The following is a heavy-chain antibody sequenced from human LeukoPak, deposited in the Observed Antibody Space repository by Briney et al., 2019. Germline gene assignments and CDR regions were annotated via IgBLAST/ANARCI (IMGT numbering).Heavy chain of an antibody. J-gene: IGHJ6*02. CDR2: ISWNSGSI. Sequence: GGSLRLSCAASGFTFDDYAMHWVRQAPGKGLEWVSGISWNSGSIGYADSVKGRFTISRDNAKNSLYLQMNSLTAEDTALYYCAKGSSSSPRGGMDVWGQGTTVTVSS. CDR3: AKGSSSSPRGGMDV. CDR1: GFTFDDYA. D-gene: IGHD6-13*01. V-gene: IGHV3-9*01.